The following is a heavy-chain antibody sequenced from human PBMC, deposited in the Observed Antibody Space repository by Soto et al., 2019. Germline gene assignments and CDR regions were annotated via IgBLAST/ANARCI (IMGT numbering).Heavy chain of an antibody. Sequence: ETLCLTCSVYGGSFGGYYWSWIRQPPGKGLEWIGEINHSGSTNYNPSLKSRVTISVDTSKNQFSLKLSSVTAADTAVYYCARADSSSPELGLDYWGQGPLVIVSS. CDR2: INHSGST. CDR1: GGSFGGYY. V-gene: IGHV4-34*01. J-gene: IGHJ4*02. D-gene: IGHD6-6*01. CDR3: ARADSSSPELGLDY.